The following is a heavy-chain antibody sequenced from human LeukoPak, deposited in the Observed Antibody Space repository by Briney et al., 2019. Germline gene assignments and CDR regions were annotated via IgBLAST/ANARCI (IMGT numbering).Heavy chain of an antibody. CDR2: IYSGGST. CDR3: AKGRSGWYSDFDY. D-gene: IGHD6-19*01. Sequence: PGGSLRLSCAASGFTVSSNYMSWVRQAPGKGLEWVSVIYSGGSTYYADSVKGRFTTSRDNSKNTLSLHMNSLRAEDTAVYYCAKGRSGWYSDFDYWGQGTLVTVSS. J-gene: IGHJ4*02. V-gene: IGHV3-53*01. CDR1: GFTVSSNY.